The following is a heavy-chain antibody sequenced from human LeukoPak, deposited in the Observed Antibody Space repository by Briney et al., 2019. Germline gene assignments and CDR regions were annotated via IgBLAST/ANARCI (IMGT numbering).Heavy chain of an antibody. D-gene: IGHD6-13*01. CDR1: GGSISSYY. V-gene: IGHV4-59*01. J-gene: IGHJ5*02. CDR2: IYYSGST. CDR3: ARGSGSSWYNWFDP. Sequence: SETLSLTCTVSGGSISSYYWSWIRQPPGKGLEWIGYIYYSGSTNYNPSLKSRVTISVDTSKNHFSLKLSSVTAADTAVYYCARGSGSSWYNWFDPWGQGTLVTVSS.